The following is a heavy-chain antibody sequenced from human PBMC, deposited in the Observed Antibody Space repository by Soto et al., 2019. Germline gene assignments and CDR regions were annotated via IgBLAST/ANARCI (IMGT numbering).Heavy chain of an antibody. V-gene: IGHV3-23*01. D-gene: IGHD6-19*01. Sequence: EVQLLESGGGLVQPGGSLRLSCAASGFTFSSYAMRWVRQAPGKGLEWVSAITGSGGNTYYAASVKGRFTISRDNSKNTLYLQMNSLRAEDTAVYDCAKEYEQWLEKCWFDPWGQGTLVTVSS. CDR3: AKEYEQWLEKCWFDP. CDR1: GFTFSSYA. J-gene: IGHJ5*02. CDR2: ITGSGGNT.